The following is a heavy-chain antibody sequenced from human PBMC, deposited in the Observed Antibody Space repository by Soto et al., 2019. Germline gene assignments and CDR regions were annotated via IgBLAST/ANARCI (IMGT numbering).Heavy chain of an antibody. CDR1: GYTFTSYG. J-gene: IGHJ6*02. Sequence: ASVKVSCTASGYTFTSYGISWVRQAPGQGLEWMGWISAYNGNTNYAQKLQGRVTMTTDTSTSTAYMELRSLRSDDTAVYYCARDKPYYYGSGSYYPQYYYYGMDVWGQGTTVTVS. D-gene: IGHD3-10*01. CDR3: ARDKPYYYGSGSYYPQYYYYGMDV. V-gene: IGHV1-18*01. CDR2: ISAYNGNT.